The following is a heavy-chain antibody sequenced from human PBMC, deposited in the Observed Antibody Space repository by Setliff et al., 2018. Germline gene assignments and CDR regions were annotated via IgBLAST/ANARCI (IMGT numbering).Heavy chain of an antibody. D-gene: IGHD2-2*01. Sequence: ASVKVSCKTSTYALTDSVVSWVRQAPGQGLEWMGWISAYSGNTYYAQKLHDRVTLTTDTSTSTAYMELRSLGTDDTAVYYCSRLVRYCTTTTCQRASGGEFWGQGTLVTVSS. CDR1: TYALTDSV. CDR2: ISAYSGNT. V-gene: IGHV1-18*01. J-gene: IGHJ4*02. CDR3: SRLVRYCTTTTCQRASGGEF.